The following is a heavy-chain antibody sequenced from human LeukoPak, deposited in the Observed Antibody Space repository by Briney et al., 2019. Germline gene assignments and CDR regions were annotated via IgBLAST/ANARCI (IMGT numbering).Heavy chain of an antibody. CDR2: IYRGGST. J-gene: IGHJ3*02. CDR1: GFTVSSNY. CDR3: ASAAVGGNDEDAFHI. Sequence: GGSLRLSCAASGFTVSSNYMSCVRQAPGKGLEWVSVIYRGGSTYYADSVKGRFTISRDNSKNTLYLQMNSLRAEDTAVYYCASAAVGGNDEDAFHIWGQGTMVTVSS. D-gene: IGHD1-1*01. V-gene: IGHV3-53*01.